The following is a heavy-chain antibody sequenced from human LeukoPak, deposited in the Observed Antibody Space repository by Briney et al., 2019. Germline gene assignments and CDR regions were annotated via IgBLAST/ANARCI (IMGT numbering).Heavy chain of an antibody. V-gene: IGHV4-59*01. Sequence: TSETLSLTCTVSGGSISSYYWSWIRQPPGKGLEWIGYIYYSGSTNYNPSLKSRVTISVDTSKNQFSLKLSSVTAADTAVYYCARGHDSSGYYYDAFDIWGQGTMVTVSS. CDR1: GGSISSYY. CDR3: ARGHDSSGYYYDAFDI. CDR2: IYYSGST. D-gene: IGHD3-22*01. J-gene: IGHJ3*02.